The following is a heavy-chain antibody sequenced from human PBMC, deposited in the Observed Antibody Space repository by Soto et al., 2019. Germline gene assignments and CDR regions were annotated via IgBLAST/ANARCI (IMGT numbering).Heavy chain of an antibody. J-gene: IGHJ4*02. CDR3: ARGPSGWFGYDY. V-gene: IGHV3-74*01. CDR2: INRDASTT. D-gene: IGHD6-19*01. CDR1: GFTFSTSW. Sequence: GGSLRLSCAASGFTFSTSWTHWVRQAAGKGLVWVSRINRDASTTNYADSVKGRFTISRDNAKNTLYLQMDSLTAEDTAVYYCARGPSGWFGYDYWGQGTLVTVSS.